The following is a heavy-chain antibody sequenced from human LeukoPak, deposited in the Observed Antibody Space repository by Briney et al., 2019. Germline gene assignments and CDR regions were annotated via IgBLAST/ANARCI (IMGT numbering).Heavy chain of an antibody. D-gene: IGHD3-10*01. CDR2: ISDTGNT. Sequence: GGSLRLSCAASGFTLSSYAMSWVRQAPGKGLEWVSAISDTGNTYHADSVKGRFTISRDSSKNTLFLQMNRLRPEDAAVYYCAKQEALWFGESGWIDYWGQGTLVTVSS. J-gene: IGHJ4*02. CDR1: GFTLSSYA. V-gene: IGHV3-23*01. CDR3: AKQEALWFGESGWIDY.